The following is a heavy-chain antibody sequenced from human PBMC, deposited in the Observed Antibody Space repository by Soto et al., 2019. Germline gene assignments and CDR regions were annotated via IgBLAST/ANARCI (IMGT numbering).Heavy chain of an antibody. CDR2: MNPNSGNT. J-gene: IGHJ4*02. D-gene: IGHD6-13*01. Sequence: ASVKVSCKASGYTFTIYDINWVRQATGQGLEWMGWMNPNSGNTGYAQKFQGRVTMTRNTSISTAYMELSSLRSEDTAVYYCAVGSIGAGIFNYWGQGTLVTVSS. V-gene: IGHV1-8*01. CDR1: GYTFTIYD. CDR3: AVGSIGAGIFNY.